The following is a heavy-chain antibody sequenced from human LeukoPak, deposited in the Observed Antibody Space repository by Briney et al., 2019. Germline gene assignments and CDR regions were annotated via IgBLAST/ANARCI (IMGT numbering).Heavy chain of an antibody. CDR1: GFTFSSYA. CDR2: ISGSGGST. V-gene: IGHV3-23*01. CDR3: AKGRGRLELQDAFDI. D-gene: IGHD1-7*01. Sequence: PGGSLRLSCAASGFTFSSYAMSWVRQAPGKGLEWVSAISGSGGSTYYAYSVKGRFTISRDNSKNTLYLQMNSLRAEDTAVYYCAKGRGRLELQDAFDIWGQGTMVTVSS. J-gene: IGHJ3*02.